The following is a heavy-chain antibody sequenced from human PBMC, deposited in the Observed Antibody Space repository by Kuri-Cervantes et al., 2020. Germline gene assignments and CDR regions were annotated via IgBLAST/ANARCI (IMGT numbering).Heavy chain of an antibody. CDR3: ARDHGLEAFGI. CDR1: GFIFSDYA. J-gene: IGHJ3*02. CDR2: IKQDGSEK. D-gene: IGHD6-19*01. V-gene: IGHV3-7*04. Sequence: GGSLRLSCAVSGFIFSDYAMSWVRQAPGKGLEWVANIKQDGSEKYYVDSVKGRFTISRDNAKNSLYLQMNSLRAEDTAVYYCARDHGLEAFGIWGQGTMVTVSS.